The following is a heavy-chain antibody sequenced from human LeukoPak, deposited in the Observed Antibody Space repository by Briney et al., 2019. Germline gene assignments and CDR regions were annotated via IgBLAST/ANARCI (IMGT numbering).Heavy chain of an antibody. V-gene: IGHV3-74*01. CDR3: ARVAATIYYGDYGDY. D-gene: IGHD4-17*01. J-gene: IGHJ4*02. CDR1: GFTFSSYW. Sequence: GGSLRLSCAASGFTFSSYWMHWVRQAPGKGLVWVSRINSDGSSTSYADSVKGRFTISRDNAKNTLYLQMNSLRAEDTAVYYCARVAATIYYGDYGDYWGQGTLVTVSS. CDR2: INSDGSST.